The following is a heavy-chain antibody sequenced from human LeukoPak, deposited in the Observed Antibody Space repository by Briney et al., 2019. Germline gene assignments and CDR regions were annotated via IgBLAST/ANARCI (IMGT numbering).Heavy chain of an antibody. D-gene: IGHD1-26*01. CDR1: GFTFSSYS. V-gene: IGHV3-48*01. CDR2: IIISSSTI. J-gene: IGHJ1*01. Sequence: PGGSLTFSCAASGFTFSSYSMNWVRQAPGKGLEGVSYIIISSSTIYYADSVKGPFTISRYNAKNSLYLQMNSLRAEDKAVYYCAREIPGRSYSGSTGGFQHWGQGTLVTVSS. CDR3: AREIPGRSYSGSTGGFQH.